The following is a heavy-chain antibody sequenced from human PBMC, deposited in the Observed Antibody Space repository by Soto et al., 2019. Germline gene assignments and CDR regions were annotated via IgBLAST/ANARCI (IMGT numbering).Heavy chain of an antibody. Sequence: SETLSLTCTVSGGSISSYYWSWIRQPPGKGLEWIGYIYYSGSTNYNPSLKSRVTISVDTSKNQFSLKLSSVTAADTAVYYCARATDGYSGYDRRAFDIWGQGTMVTVSS. J-gene: IGHJ3*02. V-gene: IGHV4-59*01. CDR3: ARATDGYSGYDRRAFDI. CDR2: IYYSGST. CDR1: GGSISSYY. D-gene: IGHD5-12*01.